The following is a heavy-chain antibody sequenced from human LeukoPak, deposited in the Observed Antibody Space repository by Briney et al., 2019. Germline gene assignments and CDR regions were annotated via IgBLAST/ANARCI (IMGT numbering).Heavy chain of an antibody. CDR3: ARLYSNYGYNWFDP. CDR2: IHPISGGT. D-gene: IGHD4-11*01. J-gene: IGHJ5*02. Sequence: ASVKVSCKASGYTFTGYYMHWVRQVPGQGPEWMGWIHPISGGTNYAQKFQGWVTMTRDTSISTAYMELSRLRSDDTAVYYCARLYSNYGYNWFDPWGQGTLVTVSS. CDR1: GYTFTGYY. V-gene: IGHV1-2*04.